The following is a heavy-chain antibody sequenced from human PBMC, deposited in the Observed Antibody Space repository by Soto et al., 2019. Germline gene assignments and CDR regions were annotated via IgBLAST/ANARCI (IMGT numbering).Heavy chain of an antibody. V-gene: IGHV3-30-3*01. CDR2: ISYDGSNK. D-gene: IGHD2-21*01. CDR3: ARDLQFPGIANGMDV. Sequence: LRLSCAASGFTFSSYAMHWVRQAPGKGLEWVAVISYDGSNKYYADSVKGRFTISRDNSKNTLYLQMNSLRAEDTAVYYCARDLQFPGIANGMDVWGQGTTVTVSS. J-gene: IGHJ6*02. CDR1: GFTFSSYA.